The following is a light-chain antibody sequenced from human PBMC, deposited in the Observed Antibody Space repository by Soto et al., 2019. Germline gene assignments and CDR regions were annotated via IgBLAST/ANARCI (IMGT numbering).Light chain of an antibody. V-gene: IGKV3-20*01. CDR1: QSISSNF. CDR3: QQYGIAPYT. CDR2: GAS. J-gene: IGKJ2*01. Sequence: EIVLTQSPRTLSLSPGERATLSCRASQSISSNFLVWYQQRPGHAPRLLISGASSRATGIPDRFSGSGSETDFTLTIGRLEPEDFAVYYCQQYGIAPYTFGQGTKVEIK.